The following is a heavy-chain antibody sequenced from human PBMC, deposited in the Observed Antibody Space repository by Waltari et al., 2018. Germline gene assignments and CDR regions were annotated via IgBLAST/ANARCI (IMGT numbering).Heavy chain of an antibody. J-gene: IGHJ4*02. CDR2: ISPSDEST. Sequence: EVQLVESGGGLVQPGRSLRLSCAASGFTFSNHAMSWVRQAPGKGLEWVSAISPSDESTYLVDSVKGRFTISRDNSKNTLYLQMSSLRAEDTAVYFCARDSPILTFWGQGTLVAVSS. D-gene: IGHD3-3*01. CDR3: ARDSPILTF. V-gene: IGHV3-23*04. CDR1: GFTFSNHA.